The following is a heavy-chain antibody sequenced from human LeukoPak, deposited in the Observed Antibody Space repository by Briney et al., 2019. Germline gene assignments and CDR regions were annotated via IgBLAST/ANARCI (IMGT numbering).Heavy chain of an antibody. CDR2: INSDGSRT. Sequence: PGGSLRLSCAASGFTFSNYWMHWVRQAPGKGPVWVSHINSDGSRTSYPDSVKGRFTISRDNAKNTLYLQMNSLRVEDTAVYYRTRDLREWGQGTLVTVSS. J-gene: IGHJ4*02. D-gene: IGHD1-26*01. CDR3: TRDLRE. CDR1: GFTFSNYW. V-gene: IGHV3-74*01.